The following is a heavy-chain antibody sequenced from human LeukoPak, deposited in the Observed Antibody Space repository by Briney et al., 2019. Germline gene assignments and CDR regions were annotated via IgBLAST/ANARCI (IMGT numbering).Heavy chain of an antibody. D-gene: IGHD3-22*01. CDR3: ARDFYSSGSHDAFDI. CDR1: GGTFSSYA. V-gene: IGHV1-69*05. CDR2: IIPIFGTA. J-gene: IGHJ3*02. Sequence: GSSVKVSCKASGGTFSSYAISWVREAPGQGLEWMGGIIPIFGTANYAQKFQGRVTITTDESTSTAYMELSSLRSEDTAVYYCARDFYSSGSHDAFDIWGQGTMVTVSS.